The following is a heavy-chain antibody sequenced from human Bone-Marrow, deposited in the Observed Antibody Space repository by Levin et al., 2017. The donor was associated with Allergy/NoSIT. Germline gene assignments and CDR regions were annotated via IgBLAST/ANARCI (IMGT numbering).Heavy chain of an antibody. CDR1: GYTFTSYY. D-gene: IGHD2-2*01. Sequence: ASVKVSCKASGYTFTSYYMHWVRQAPGQGLEWMGIINPSGGSTSYAQKFQGRVTMTRDTSTSTVYMELSSLRSEDTAVYYCARGYCSSTSCYGDYYYYYGMDVWGQGTTVTVSS. CDR3: ARGYCSSTSCYGDYYYYYGMDV. CDR2: INPSGGST. V-gene: IGHV1-46*01. J-gene: IGHJ6*02.